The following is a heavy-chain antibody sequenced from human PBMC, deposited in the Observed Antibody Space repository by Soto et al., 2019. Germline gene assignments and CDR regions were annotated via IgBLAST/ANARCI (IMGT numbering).Heavy chain of an antibody. V-gene: IGHV3-64*01. D-gene: IGHD1-1*01. CDR3: ERDGNPYYYYSTVAV. Sequence: EVQLVESGGGLVQPGGSLRLSCAASGFTFSSYAMHWVRQAPGKGLEYVSAISSNGGSTYYANSVKGRFTISRDNSKNRLNLQGGSRNAEDMVVYYCERDGNPYYYYSTVAVWGKGPTATASS. CDR1: GFTFSSYA. J-gene: IGHJ6*03. CDR2: ISSNGGST.